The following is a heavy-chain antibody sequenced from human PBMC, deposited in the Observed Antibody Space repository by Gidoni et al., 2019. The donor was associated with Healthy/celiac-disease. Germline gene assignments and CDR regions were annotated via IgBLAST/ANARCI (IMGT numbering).Heavy chain of an antibody. CDR2: ISSSSSYI. CDR1: GFTFSSYS. Sequence: EVQLVESGGGLVKPGGSLRLSCAASGFTFSSYSMNWVRQAPGKGLEWVSSISSSSSYIYYADSVKGRFTISRDNAKNSLYLQMNSLRAEDTAVYYCARADYDRTFDAFDIWGQGTMVTVSS. D-gene: IGHD3-22*01. V-gene: IGHV3-21*06. J-gene: IGHJ3*02. CDR3: ARADYDRTFDAFDI.